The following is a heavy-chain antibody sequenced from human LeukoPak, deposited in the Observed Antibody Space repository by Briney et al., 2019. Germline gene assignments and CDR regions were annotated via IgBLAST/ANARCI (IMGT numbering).Heavy chain of an antibody. D-gene: IGHD6-13*01. CDR2: LKSDGRST. CDR3: ATTIIAATMDV. V-gene: IGHV3-74*01. J-gene: IGHJ6*02. Sequence: GGSLRLSCAASGFTFSSHWMHWVRQAPGKGLVWVSRLKSDGRSTSYADSVKGRFTISRDNAKNTLYLQMNSLRAEDTAVYYCATTIIAATMDVWRQGTTVTVSS. CDR1: GFTFSSHW.